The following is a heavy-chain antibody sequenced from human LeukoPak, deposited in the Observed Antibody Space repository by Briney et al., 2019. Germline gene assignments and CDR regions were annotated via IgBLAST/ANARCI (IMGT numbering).Heavy chain of an antibody. Sequence: ASVKVSCKASGYTLTNYGISWVRQAPGQGLEWMGWISAYNGNTNYAQKLQGRVTMTTDTSTSTAYMELRSLRSDDTAVYYCARDRVHMVRGVITPTFDYWGQGTLVTVSS. J-gene: IGHJ4*02. D-gene: IGHD3-10*01. CDR3: ARDRVHMVRGVITPTFDY. CDR2: ISAYNGNT. CDR1: GYTLTNYG. V-gene: IGHV1-18*01.